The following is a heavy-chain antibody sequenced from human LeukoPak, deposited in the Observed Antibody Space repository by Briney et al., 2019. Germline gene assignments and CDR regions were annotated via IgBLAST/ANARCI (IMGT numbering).Heavy chain of an antibody. J-gene: IGHJ4*02. CDR2: IYYSGTT. D-gene: IGHD6-19*01. V-gene: IGHV4-59*01. CDR3: ARGGGRSPYYFDY. Sequence: SETLSLTCTVSGGSINSYYWSWIRQPPGKGLEWIGYIYYSGTTSYNPSLRGRVTISVDTSKNQFSLKLNSVTAADTAIYYCARGGGRSPYYFDYWGQGTLVTVSS. CDR1: GGSINSYY.